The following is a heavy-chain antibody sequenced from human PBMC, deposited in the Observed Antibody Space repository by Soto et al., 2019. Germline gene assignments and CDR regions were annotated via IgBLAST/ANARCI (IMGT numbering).Heavy chain of an antibody. V-gene: IGHV4-30-2*01. CDR3: AREDSGAFFDF. CDR2: FYSGTT. D-gene: IGHD2-15*01. Sequence: QVQLQESASGPVKPSQTLSLTCAVSGVSISSGGYSWSWIRQPPGKGMEWIGYFYSGTTHYNPSLKSRVTISMDRSKNQVSLSLKSVTAADTAVYYCAREDSGAFFDFWGQGNLVTVSS. J-gene: IGHJ4*02. CDR1: GVSISSGGYS.